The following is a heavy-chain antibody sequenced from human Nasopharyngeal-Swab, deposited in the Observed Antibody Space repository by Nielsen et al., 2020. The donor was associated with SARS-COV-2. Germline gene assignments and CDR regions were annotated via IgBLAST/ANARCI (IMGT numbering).Heavy chain of an antibody. V-gene: IGHV4-4*02. D-gene: IGHD2-2*01. CDR3: ARIPADVVVPAARWWGFDY. J-gene: IGHJ4*02. Sequence: WIRQPPGKGLEWIGEIYHSGSTNYNPSLKSRVTISVDKSKNQFSLKLTSVTAGDTAVYYCARIPADVVVPAARWWGFDYWGQGTLVTVSS. CDR2: IYHSGST.